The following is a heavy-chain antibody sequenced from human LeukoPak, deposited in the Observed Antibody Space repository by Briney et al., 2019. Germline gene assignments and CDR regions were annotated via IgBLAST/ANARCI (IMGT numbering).Heavy chain of an antibody. CDR3: ARAPLIFGGYMDV. J-gene: IGHJ6*02. CDR2: ISYDGSNK. CDR1: GFTFSSYA. Sequence: GGSLRLSCAASGFTFSSYAMHWVRQAPGKGLEWVAVISYDGSNKYYADSVKGRFTISRDNSKNTLYLQMNSLRAEDTAVYYCARAPLIFGGYMDVWGQGTTVTVSS. D-gene: IGHD3-3*01. V-gene: IGHV3-30*14.